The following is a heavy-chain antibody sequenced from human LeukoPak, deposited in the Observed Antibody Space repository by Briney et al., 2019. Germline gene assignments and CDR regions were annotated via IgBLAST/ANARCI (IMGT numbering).Heavy chain of an antibody. J-gene: IGHJ4*02. Sequence: PGGSLRLSCAASGFTFSIYNMNWVRQAPGKGLEWVSSITSSSGSIYYADSVKGRFTISRDNAKNSLYLHMNSLRAEDTAVYYCARDYQNIVVVTAVLGYWGQGTLVTVSS. CDR3: ARDYQNIVVVTAVLGY. CDR2: ITSSSGSI. V-gene: IGHV3-21*01. CDR1: GFTFSIYN. D-gene: IGHD2-21*02.